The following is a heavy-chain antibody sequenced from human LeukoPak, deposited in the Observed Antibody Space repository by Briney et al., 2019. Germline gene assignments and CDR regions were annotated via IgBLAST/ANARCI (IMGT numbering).Heavy chain of an antibody. D-gene: IGHD3-3*01. V-gene: IGHV1-2*02. Sequence: ASVKVSCEASGYTFTGYYMHWVRQAPGQGLEWMGWINPNSGGTNYAQKFQGRVTMTRDTSISTAYMELSRLRSDDTAVYYCARTHYDFWSGYTHFDYWGQGTLVTVSS. J-gene: IGHJ4*02. CDR2: INPNSGGT. CDR1: GYTFTGYY. CDR3: ARTHYDFWSGYTHFDY.